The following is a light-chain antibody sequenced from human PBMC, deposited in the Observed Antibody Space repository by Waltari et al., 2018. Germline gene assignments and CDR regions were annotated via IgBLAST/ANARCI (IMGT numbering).Light chain of an antibody. CDR1: QSISSW. Sequence: DIQMTPSPSTLSASIGDRVTITCRASQSISSWVAWYQQRPGKAPKLLIYKASSLQVGVSSRFSGSGSGTEFTLTISSLQADDFATYYCQQYDTYPYTFGQGTKLDIK. J-gene: IGKJ2*01. CDR2: KAS. CDR3: QQYDTYPYT. V-gene: IGKV1-5*03.